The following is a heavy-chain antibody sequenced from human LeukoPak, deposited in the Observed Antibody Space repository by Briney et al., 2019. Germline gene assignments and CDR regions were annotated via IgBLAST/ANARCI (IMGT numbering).Heavy chain of an antibody. D-gene: IGHD4-17*01. V-gene: IGHV3-7*01. CDR2: IKQDGSEK. CDR1: GFTFSSYW. J-gene: IGHJ4*02. CDR3: ARDLNDFGDSGDY. Sequence: GGSLRLSCAASGFTFSSYWMSWVRQAPGKGLEWVANIKQDGSEKYYVDSVKGRFTISRDNAKNSLYLQMNSLRAEDTAVYYCARDLNDFGDSGDYWGQGTLVTVSS.